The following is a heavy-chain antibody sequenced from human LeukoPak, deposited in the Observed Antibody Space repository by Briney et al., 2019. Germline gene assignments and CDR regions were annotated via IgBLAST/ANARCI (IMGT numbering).Heavy chain of an antibody. V-gene: IGHV4-34*01. D-gene: IGHD3-22*01. CDR1: GGSFSGYY. J-gene: IGHJ3*02. CDR3: ARAPGDYYDSSGCWGAFDI. Sequence: PSETLSLTCAVYGGSFSGYYWSWIRQPPGKGLEWIGEINHSGSTNYNPSLKSRVTISVDTSKNQFSLKLSSVTAADTAVYYCARAPGDYYDSSGCWGAFDIWGQGTMVTVSS. CDR2: INHSGST.